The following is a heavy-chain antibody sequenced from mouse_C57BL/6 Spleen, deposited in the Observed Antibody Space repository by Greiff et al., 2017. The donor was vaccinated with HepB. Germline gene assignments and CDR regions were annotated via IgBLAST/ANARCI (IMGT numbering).Heavy chain of an antibody. V-gene: IGHV1-64*01. CDR1: GYTFTSYW. CDR2: IHPNSGST. J-gene: IGHJ3*01. Sequence: QVQLQQPGAELVKPGASVKLSCKASGYTFTSYWMHWVKQRPGQGLEWIGMIHPNSGSTNYNEKFKSKATLTVDKSSSTGYMQLSSLTSEDSAVYYCARGDSSGYGFAYWGQGTLVTVSA. D-gene: IGHD3-2*02. CDR3: ARGDSSGYGFAY.